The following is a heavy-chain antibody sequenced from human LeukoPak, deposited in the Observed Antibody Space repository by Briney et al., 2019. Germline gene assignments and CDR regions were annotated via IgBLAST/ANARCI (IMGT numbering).Heavy chain of an antibody. Sequence: ASVRVSCKASGYTFTNYYIHWERQAPGQGLEWMGIINPGGGSATYAQKFQGRVTMTSDTSTSTVYMDLISLRSEDTAVYYCARDSGFGYFDFWGQGTLVTVSS. V-gene: IGHV1-46*01. CDR1: GYTFTNYY. CDR3: ARDSGFGYFDF. CDR2: INPGGGSA. J-gene: IGHJ4*02. D-gene: IGHD1-1*01.